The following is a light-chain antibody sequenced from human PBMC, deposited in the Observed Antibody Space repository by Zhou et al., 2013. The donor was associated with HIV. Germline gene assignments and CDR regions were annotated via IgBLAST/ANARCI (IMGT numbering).Light chain of an antibody. V-gene: IGKV1-5*03. Sequence: DIQMTQSPYTLSASVGDRVTITCRASQSISSWLAWYQQKPGKAPNLLIHKASSLESGVPSRFSGSGSGTEFTLTISSLQPDDFATYYCQQYKSYSTFGQGTKVEIK. J-gene: IGKJ1*01. CDR2: KAS. CDR3: QQYKSYST. CDR1: QSISSW.